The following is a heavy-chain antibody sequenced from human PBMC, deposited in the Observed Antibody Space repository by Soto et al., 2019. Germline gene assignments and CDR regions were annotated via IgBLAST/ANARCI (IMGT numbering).Heavy chain of an antibody. J-gene: IGHJ4*02. D-gene: IGHD4-17*01. V-gene: IGHV1-8*01. Sequence: ASVKVSCKASGYTFTSYDINWVRQATGQGLEWMGWMNPNSGNTGYAQKFQGRVTMTRDTSTSTVYMELSSLRSEDTAVYYCARGPTVTNCHTWGQGTLVTVSS. CDR2: MNPNSGNT. CDR3: ARGPTVTNCHT. CDR1: GYTFTSYD.